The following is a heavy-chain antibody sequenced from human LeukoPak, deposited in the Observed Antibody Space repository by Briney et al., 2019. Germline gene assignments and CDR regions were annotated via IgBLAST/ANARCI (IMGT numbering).Heavy chain of an antibody. CDR2: IYASGNT. CDR3: ARVIKSYYYYMDV. V-gene: IGHV4-61*02. D-gene: IGHD5-24*01. J-gene: IGHJ6*03. Sequence: SWFRQAPGKGLEWVGRIYASGNTNYNPSLKSRVTISLDTSKNQFSLNLRSVTAADTAVYYCARVIKSYYYYMDVWGKGTTVTVSS.